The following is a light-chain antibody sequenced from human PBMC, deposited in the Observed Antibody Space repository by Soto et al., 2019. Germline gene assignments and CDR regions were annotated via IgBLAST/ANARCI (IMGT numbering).Light chain of an antibody. CDR2: DNA. CDR1: NIGSRS. V-gene: IGLV3-21*02. J-gene: IGLJ2*01. CDR3: QVWDSANDPHVV. Sequence: SYELPQPPSVSVAPGQTARITCEAHNIGSRSVHWYQQKPGQAPVLVVYDNADRPSGLAERFSGCNAGNTAALTISRVEAGDEADYSCQVWDSANDPHVVFGGGTQLPV.